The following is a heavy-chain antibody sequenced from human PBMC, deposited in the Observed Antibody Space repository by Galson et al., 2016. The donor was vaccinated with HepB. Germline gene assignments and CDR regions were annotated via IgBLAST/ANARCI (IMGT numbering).Heavy chain of an antibody. D-gene: IGHD3-10*01. CDR1: GYTFIRYG. Sequence: SVKVSCKASGYTFIRYGINWVRQAPGQGLEWMGWISAYNGNTDYALKYQGRVTMTRDTSTSTAYMELRSLTSDDTAVYYCATDLYVEYPQNSDSVNISGKGNWGQGTLVTVSS. CDR2: ISAYNGNT. V-gene: IGHV1-18*04. CDR3: ATDLYVEYPQNSDSVNISGKGN. J-gene: IGHJ4*02.